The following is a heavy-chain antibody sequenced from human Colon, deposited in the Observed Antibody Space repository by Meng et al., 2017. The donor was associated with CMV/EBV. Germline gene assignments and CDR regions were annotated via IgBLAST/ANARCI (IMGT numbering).Heavy chain of an antibody. V-gene: IGHV1-2*02. CDR2: INPNSGGT. D-gene: IGHD1-26*01. CDR1: GFTFTGYF. Sequence: QVRLLQSRAGVKNPGASVRVSCKASGFTFTGYFLYWVRQAPGQGLEWMGSINPNSGGTNYAQKFQGRVTMTRDTSINTAYMELSRLRSDDTAVYYCATVSGGDFDYWGQGTLVTVSS. J-gene: IGHJ4*02. CDR3: ATVSGGDFDY.